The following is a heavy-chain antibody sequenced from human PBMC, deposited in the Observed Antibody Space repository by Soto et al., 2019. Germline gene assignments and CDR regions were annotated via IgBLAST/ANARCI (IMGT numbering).Heavy chain of an antibody. CDR2: TYYRSKWYN. J-gene: IGHJ6*02. CDR1: GDSVSSNSAA. Sequence: TLSLTCAISGDSVSSNSAAWNWIRQSPSRGLEWLGRTYYRSKWYNDYAVSVKSRITINPDTSKNQFSLQLNSVTPEDTAVYYCARVARRWELLGYYYGTDVWGQGTTVTVSS. D-gene: IGHD1-26*01. V-gene: IGHV6-1*01. CDR3: ARVARRWELLGYYYGTDV.